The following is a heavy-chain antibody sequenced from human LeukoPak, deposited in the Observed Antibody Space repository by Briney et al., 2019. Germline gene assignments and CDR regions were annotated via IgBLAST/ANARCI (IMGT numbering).Heavy chain of an antibody. J-gene: IGHJ3*01. CDR1: GFTFSCYG. CDR3: AKDRPPRAYYDFWSES. CDR2: IRYDGSNK. V-gene: IGHV3-30*02. D-gene: IGHD3-3*01. Sequence: GGSLRLSCVASGFTFSCYGMHWVHQAPGKGLEWVAFIRYDGSNKYYADSVKGRFTISRDNSKNTLYLQMNSLRAEDTAVYYCAKDRPPRAYYDFWSESWGQGTIVTASS.